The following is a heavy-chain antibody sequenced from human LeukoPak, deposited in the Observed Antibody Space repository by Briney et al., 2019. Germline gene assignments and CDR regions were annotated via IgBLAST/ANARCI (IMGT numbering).Heavy chain of an antibody. D-gene: IGHD6-6*01. CDR3: AREYSSSSGRSFDY. V-gene: IGHV3-48*01. J-gene: IGHJ4*02. CDR1: GFTFSTYS. CDR2: ISSSSTNM. Sequence: TGGSLRLSCAASGFTFSTYSMNWVRQAPGKGLQWVSYISSSSTNMYYADSVKGRFTISRDNAKNSLYLQMNSLIAEDTAVYYCAREYSSSSGRSFDYWGQGTLVTVSS.